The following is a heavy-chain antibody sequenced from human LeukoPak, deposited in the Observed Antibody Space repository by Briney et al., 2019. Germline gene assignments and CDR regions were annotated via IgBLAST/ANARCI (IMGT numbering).Heavy chain of an antibody. Sequence: GGSLRLSCTASGFTFGDYAMSWVRQAPGKGLEWVGFIRSKAYGGTTEYAASVKGRFTISRDDSESIAYLQMNSLKTEDTAVYYCTRTQWELLRGYYYYYMDVWGKGTTVTVSS. CDR1: GFTFGDYA. CDR3: TRTQWELLRGYYYYYMDV. J-gene: IGHJ6*03. CDR2: IRSKAYGGTT. V-gene: IGHV3-49*04. D-gene: IGHD1-26*01.